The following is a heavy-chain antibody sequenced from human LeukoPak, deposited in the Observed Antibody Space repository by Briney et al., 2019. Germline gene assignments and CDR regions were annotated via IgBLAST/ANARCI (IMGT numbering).Heavy chain of an antibody. V-gene: IGHV3-7*01. D-gene: IGHD2-15*01. CDR2: INQDGSLK. CDR1: GFTFGSYW. J-gene: IGHJ4*02. Sequence: GGSLRLSCAASGFTFGSYWMSWVRQAPGKGLEWVANINQDGSLKYYVDSVKGRFTISRDNAKNSLYLQMNSLRAEDTALYYCATVGYGGTHYVKWGQGTLVTVSS. CDR3: ATVGYGGTHYVK.